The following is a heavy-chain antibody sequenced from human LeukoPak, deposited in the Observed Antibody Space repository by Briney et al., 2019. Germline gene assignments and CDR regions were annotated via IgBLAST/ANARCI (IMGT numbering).Heavy chain of an antibody. V-gene: IGHV3-23*01. CDR2: ISGSGGST. CDR1: GLTFSSYG. D-gene: IGHD4-23*01. J-gene: IGHJ4*02. CDR3: AKDEEKNYGGSYYFDY. Sequence: GGSLRLSCAASGLTFSSYGMSWVRQAPGKGLEWVSAISGSGGSTYYADSVKGRFTLSRDNSKNTLYLQMNSLRAEDTAVYYCAKDEEKNYGGSYYFDYWGQGTLVTVSS.